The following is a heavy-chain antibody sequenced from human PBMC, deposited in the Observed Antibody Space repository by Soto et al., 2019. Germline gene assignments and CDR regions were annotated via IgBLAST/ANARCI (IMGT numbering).Heavy chain of an antibody. CDR2: IRYDGSEK. Sequence: GGSLRLSCAASGFSFSDYGMHWVRQAPGKGLEWVAVIRYDGSEKYYADSVKGRFTISRDNSKNTLYLQMNSLRVEDTALYYCARQSLGNIRLRGFDYWGQGALVTVSS. V-gene: IGHV3-33*01. CDR3: ARQSLGNIRLRGFDY. J-gene: IGHJ4*02. D-gene: IGHD1-1*01. CDR1: GFSFSDYG.